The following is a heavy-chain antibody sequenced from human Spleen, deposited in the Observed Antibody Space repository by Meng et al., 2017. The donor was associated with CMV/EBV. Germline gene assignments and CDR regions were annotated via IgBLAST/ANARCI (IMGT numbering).Heavy chain of an antibody. V-gene: IGHV4-59*01. D-gene: IGHD6-13*01. CDR1: GGSINNYY. CDR2: MHYTGST. CDR3: ARHFEPGIAAAGTSFGY. Sequence: SETLSLTCTVSGGSINNYYWTWIRQPPGKGLEWIGYMHYTGSTHYNPSLKSRVTISANTSKNQFSLKLTSVSAADTAMYYCARHFEPGIAAAGTSFGYWGQGKLVTVSS. J-gene: IGHJ4*02.